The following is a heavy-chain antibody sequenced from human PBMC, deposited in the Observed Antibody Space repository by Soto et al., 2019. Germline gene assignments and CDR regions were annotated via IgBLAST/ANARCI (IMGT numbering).Heavy chain of an antibody. CDR1: GASISSAY. D-gene: IGHD1-26*01. CDR3: ARSKGDTTQSIFGY. V-gene: IGHV4-59*01. CDR2: IYYSGST. Sequence: SETLSLTCAVSGASISSAYWSWIRQPPGKGLECIGYIYYSGSTNYNPSLKSRVTMSVDTSRNQFSLELSSVTAADTAVYYCARSKGDTTQSIFGYWGQGALVTVS. J-gene: IGHJ4*02.